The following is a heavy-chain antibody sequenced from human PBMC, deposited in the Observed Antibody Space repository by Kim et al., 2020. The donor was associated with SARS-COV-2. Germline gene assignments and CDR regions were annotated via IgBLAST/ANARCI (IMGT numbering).Heavy chain of an antibody. CDR2: INSYTGNP. J-gene: IGHJ4*02. CDR3: ATSLSGSHIDY. CDR1: GYSLITSA. Sequence: ASVKVSCEASGYSLITSAVNWVRQAPGQGLEWLGWINSYTGNPTYGQGLKGRFVFSVNTSVNTAFLEITGLKAEDAGVYYCATSLSGSHIDYWGQGTLVSVSS. V-gene: IGHV7-4-1*02. D-gene: IGHD1-26*01.